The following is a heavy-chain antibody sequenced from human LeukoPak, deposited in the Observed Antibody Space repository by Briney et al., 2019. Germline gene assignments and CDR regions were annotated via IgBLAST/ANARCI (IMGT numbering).Heavy chain of an antibody. CDR1: GFNFYTYW. V-gene: IGHV3-7*01. Sequence: GGSLRLPCAASGFNFYTYWMSWVRQAPGKGLEWVANIKYDGNERYYLDSVKGRFTISRDNAKRSMYLQMNSLRAEDTAVYYCARSRKLVLSGLVEDNWGQGTLVTVSA. CDR3: ARSRKLVLSGLVEDN. CDR2: IKYDGNER. J-gene: IGHJ4*02. D-gene: IGHD2/OR15-2a*01.